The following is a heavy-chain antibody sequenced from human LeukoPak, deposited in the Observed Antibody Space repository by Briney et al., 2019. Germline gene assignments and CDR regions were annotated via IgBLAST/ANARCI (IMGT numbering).Heavy chain of an antibody. V-gene: IGHV3-48*03. CDR3: ARVNRCYDFWSGYFDY. D-gene: IGHD3-3*01. Sequence: GGSLRLSCAASGFTFSSYEMNWVRQAPGKGLEWVSYISSSGSTIYYADSVKGRFTISRDNAKNSLYLQMNSLRAEDTAVYYCARVNRCYDFWSGYFDYWGQGTLVTVSS. CDR1: GFTFSSYE. J-gene: IGHJ4*02. CDR2: ISSSGSTI.